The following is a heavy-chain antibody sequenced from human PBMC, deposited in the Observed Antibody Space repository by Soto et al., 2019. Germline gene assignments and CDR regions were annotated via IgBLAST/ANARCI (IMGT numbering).Heavy chain of an antibody. D-gene: IGHD4-4*01. CDR3: AHRGYGNYPRDNWFDP. Sequence: ESGPTLVNPTHTLTLTCTFSGFSLTTAGAGVGWIRQPPGKALEWLALTYWNDDTRYNPSLKSRLTITKDTSKNQVVLTMTNMDPVDTATYYCAHRGYGNYPRDNWFDPWGQGILVTVSS. J-gene: IGHJ5*02. V-gene: IGHV2-5*01. CDR1: GFSLTTAGAG. CDR2: TYWNDDT.